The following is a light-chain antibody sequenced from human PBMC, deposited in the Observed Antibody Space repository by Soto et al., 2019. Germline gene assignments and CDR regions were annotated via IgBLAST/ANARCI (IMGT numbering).Light chain of an antibody. V-gene: IGKV3-20*01. CDR3: QQYGSSPPT. CDR1: QSVRSSY. J-gene: IGKJ3*01. Sequence: EIVLTQSPGTLSLSPGERATLSCRASQSVRSSYLAWYQQKPGQAPRLLIYGASSRATGIPDRFSGSGSGTDFTLTISRLEPEDFAVYSCQQYGSSPPTFGPGTKVEIK. CDR2: GAS.